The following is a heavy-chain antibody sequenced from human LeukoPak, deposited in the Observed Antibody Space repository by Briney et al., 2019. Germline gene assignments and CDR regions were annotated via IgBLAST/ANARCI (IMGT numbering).Heavy chain of an antibody. CDR2: IYPGDSDT. CDR1: GYSFTSYW. D-gene: IGHD6-13*01. J-gene: IGHJ6*03. CDR3: ARQRAAGSDSLLLYMDV. Sequence: GESLKISCKAYGYSFTSYWIGWVRQMPGKGLEWMRIIYPGDSDTRYSPSFQGQVTISADKSISTAYLQWAGLKASDTAMYYCARQRAAGSDSLLLYMDVWGKGTTVTVSS. V-gene: IGHV5-51*01.